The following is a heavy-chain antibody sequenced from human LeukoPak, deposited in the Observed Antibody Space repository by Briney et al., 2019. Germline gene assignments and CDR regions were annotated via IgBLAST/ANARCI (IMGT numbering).Heavy chain of an antibody. J-gene: IGHJ4*02. V-gene: IGHV3-48*03. CDR3: ARDSGELSHDY. CDR2: ISSSGSTI. Sequence: GGSLRLSCAASGFTFSSYEMNWVRQAPGKGLEWVSYISSSGSTIYYADSVKGRFTISRDNAKNSLYLQMNSLRAEDTAVYYCARDSGELSHDYWGQGTLVTVSS. D-gene: IGHD3-16*02. CDR1: GFTFSSYE.